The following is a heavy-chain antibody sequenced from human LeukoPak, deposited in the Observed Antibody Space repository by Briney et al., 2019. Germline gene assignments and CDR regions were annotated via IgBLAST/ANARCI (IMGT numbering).Heavy chain of an antibody. J-gene: IGHJ4*02. CDR3: AKGDYFDY. D-gene: IGHD3-16*01. Sequence: GGSLRLSCAASGFTFSTSWMSWVRQAPGKGLEWVANIKEDGSEKWYMDSVKGRFTISRDNAKNSLYLQMNSLRAEDTAVLYRAKGDYFDYWGQGTLVTVSS. V-gene: IGHV3-7*01. CDR1: GFTFSTSW. CDR2: IKEDGSEK.